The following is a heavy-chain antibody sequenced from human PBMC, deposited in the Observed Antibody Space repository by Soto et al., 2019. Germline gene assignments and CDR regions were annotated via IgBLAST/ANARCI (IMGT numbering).Heavy chain of an antibody. CDR1: GGSISSGGYY. Sequence: ETLSLTCTVSGGSISSGGYYWNWVRQAPGKGLEWVSYISSSSSTIYYADSVKGRFTISRDNAKNSLYLQMNSLRAEDTAVYYCASYGFDSESSSWYGHFDYWGQGTLVTVSS. D-gene: IGHD6-13*01. V-gene: IGHV3-48*01. CDR2: ISSSSSTI. J-gene: IGHJ4*02. CDR3: ASYGFDSESSSWYGHFDY.